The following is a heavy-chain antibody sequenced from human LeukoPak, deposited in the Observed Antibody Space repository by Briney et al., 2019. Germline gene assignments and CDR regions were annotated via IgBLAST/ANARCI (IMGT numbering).Heavy chain of an antibody. CDR1: GGSVNGYY. CDR3: ARVGYDSSSFDY. V-gene: IGHV4-34*01. CDR2: INHSGST. J-gene: IGHJ4*02. Sequence: SETLSLAWAVDGGSVNGYYWSWIRQPPGRGLEWIGEINHSGSTNYNPSLKSRVTISVDTSKNQFSLKLSSVAAADTAVYYCARVGYDSSSFDYWGQGTLVTVPP. D-gene: IGHD3-22*01.